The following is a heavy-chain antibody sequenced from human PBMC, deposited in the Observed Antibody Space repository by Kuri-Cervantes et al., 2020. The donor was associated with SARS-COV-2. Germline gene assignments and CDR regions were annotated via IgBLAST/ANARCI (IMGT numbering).Heavy chain of an antibody. CDR1: GGTFSSYA. V-gene: IGHV1-2*02. Sequence: ASVKVCCKASGGTFSSYAISWVRQAPGQGLEWMGWINPNSGGTNYAQKFQGRVTMTRDTSISTAYMELSRLRSDDTAVYYCASPSGYCSSTSCLTYWGQGTLVTVSS. D-gene: IGHD2-2*01. CDR2: INPNSGGT. J-gene: IGHJ4*02. CDR3: ASPSGYCSSTSCLTY.